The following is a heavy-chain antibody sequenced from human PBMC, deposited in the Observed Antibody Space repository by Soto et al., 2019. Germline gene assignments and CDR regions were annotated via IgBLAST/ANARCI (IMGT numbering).Heavy chain of an antibody. CDR2: IYYRGST. D-gene: IGHD5-18*01. CDR1: GGSISSSSYY. J-gene: IGHJ6*02. Sequence: SETLSLTCTVSGGSISSSSYYWGWIRQPPGKGLEWIGSIYYRGSTYYNPSLKSRVTISGDTSKNQFSLKLSSVTAADTAVYYCACIFSGGYGYGFYYYGMDVWGQGTTVTVSS. CDR3: ACIFSGGYGYGFYYYGMDV. V-gene: IGHV4-39*01.